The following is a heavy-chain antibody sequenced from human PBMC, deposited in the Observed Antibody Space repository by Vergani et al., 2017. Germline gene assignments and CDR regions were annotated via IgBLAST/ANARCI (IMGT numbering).Heavy chain of an antibody. J-gene: IGHJ4*02. CDR1: GFPFSGYA. CDR2: ISGSVGST. D-gene: IGHD6-6*01. V-gene: IGHV3-23*01. Sequence: EVQLLESGGGLVQPGGSLRLSCAASGFPFSGYAMNWVRRAPGQGLEWVSAISGSVGSTYYADSVKGRFTISRDNSKNTLYLQMNSLRAEDTAVYYCAKAGGEQLVPDYWGQGTLVTVSS. CDR3: AKAGGEQLVPDY.